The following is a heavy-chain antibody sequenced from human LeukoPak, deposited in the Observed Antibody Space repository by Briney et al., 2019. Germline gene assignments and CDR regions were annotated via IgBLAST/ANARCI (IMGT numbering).Heavy chain of an antibody. CDR1: AFTFSSYA. CDR3: ARVLSRGGCDY. J-gene: IGHJ4*02. CDR2: ITSTGSST. D-gene: IGHD2-15*01. Sequence: PGGSLRLSCAASAFTFSSYAMNWVRQAPAKGLDYVSGITSTGSSTFYANSATGRFTISRDNSKNTVYLQMGSLRAEDMAVYYCARVLSRGGCDYWGQGTLVTVSS. V-gene: IGHV3-64*01.